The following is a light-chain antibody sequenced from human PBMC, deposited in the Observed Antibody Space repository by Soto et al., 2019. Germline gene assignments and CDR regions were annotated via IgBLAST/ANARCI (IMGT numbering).Light chain of an antibody. V-gene: IGKV1-5*01. Sequence: DIHLTQSPSTLSASVCDRVTITCLASQSISSWLAWYQQKPGKAPKLLIYDASSLESGVPSRFSGSGSGTDFTLTISSLEPEDFAVYYCQQFSSYPLTVGGGAKVDIK. CDR1: QSISSW. CDR2: DAS. CDR3: QQFSSYPLT. J-gene: IGKJ4*01.